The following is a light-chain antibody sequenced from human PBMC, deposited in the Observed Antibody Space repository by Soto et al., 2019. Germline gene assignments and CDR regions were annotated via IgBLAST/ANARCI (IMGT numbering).Light chain of an antibody. Sequence: EIVMMQSPATLSVSPGQSATLSCRASQSVNTNLAWYQQKPGQAPRILIYGASTRATGIPARFRGSGSGTEFTLTISSLQSEDFGVYYCQQYNYWPPYTFGQGTKVEI. J-gene: IGKJ2*01. CDR3: QQYNYWPPYT. V-gene: IGKV3-15*01. CDR2: GAS. CDR1: QSVNTN.